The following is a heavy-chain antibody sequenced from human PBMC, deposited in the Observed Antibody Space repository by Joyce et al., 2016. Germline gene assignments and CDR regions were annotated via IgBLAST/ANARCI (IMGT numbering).Heavy chain of an antibody. V-gene: IGHV3-30*01. Sequence: QVQLVESGGGVVQPGRSLRLSCAASGFTTFTSFAMHWVRQAPGKGLEWVALISYDGGNKNYAEAVKGRFTISRDNSKNTMYLQMNSLRVEDTAVYYCARGDPRIATEFYGLDVWGQGTTVTVSS. CDR3: ARGDPRIATEFYGLDV. CDR1: GFTTFTSFA. J-gene: IGHJ6*02. D-gene: IGHD6-13*01. CDR2: ISYDGGNK.